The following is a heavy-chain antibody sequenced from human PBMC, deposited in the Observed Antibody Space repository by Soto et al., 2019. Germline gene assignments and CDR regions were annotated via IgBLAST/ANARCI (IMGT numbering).Heavy chain of an antibody. Sequence: QVQLVQSGAEVKKPGSSVKVSCKASGGTFSSYSINWVRQAPGQGLEWMGEIIPIFGTANYAQKVQGRVTITADESTSTAYMELTSLSSEDTAVYYCARDGGRHSGGIDYWGQGPLVTVSS. CDR3: ARDGGRHSGGIDY. J-gene: IGHJ4*02. CDR2: IIPIFGTA. D-gene: IGHD1-26*01. CDR1: GGTFSSYS. V-gene: IGHV1-69*01.